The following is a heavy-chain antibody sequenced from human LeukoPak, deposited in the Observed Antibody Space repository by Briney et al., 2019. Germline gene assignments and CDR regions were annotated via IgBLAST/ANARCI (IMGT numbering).Heavy chain of an antibody. V-gene: IGHV1-46*01. Sequence: GASVKVSCKTSGYTFTNFYLHWVRQAPGQGLEWMGIINPSGTSTSYAQKFQGRVTMTRDMSTSTVYMELSSLRSEDTAVYYCAGGPAAVTAPGDYWGQGTLVTVSS. D-gene: IGHD2-21*02. CDR1: GYTFTNFY. CDR2: INPSGTST. J-gene: IGHJ4*02. CDR3: AGGPAAVTAPGDY.